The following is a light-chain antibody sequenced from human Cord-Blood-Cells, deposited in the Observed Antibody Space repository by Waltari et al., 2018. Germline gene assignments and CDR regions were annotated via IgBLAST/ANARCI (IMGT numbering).Light chain of an antibody. J-gene: IGLJ3*02. CDR1: RSHIGSNT. V-gene: IGLV1-44*01. Sequence: QSVLTQPPSASGTPGQRVTISCSGSRSHIGSNTVNWYQQLPGTAPKPLIYSNNQRPSGVPDRFSGSKSGTSASLAISGLQSEDEADYYCAAWDDSLNGRVFGGGTKLTVL. CDR2: SNN. CDR3: AAWDDSLNGRV.